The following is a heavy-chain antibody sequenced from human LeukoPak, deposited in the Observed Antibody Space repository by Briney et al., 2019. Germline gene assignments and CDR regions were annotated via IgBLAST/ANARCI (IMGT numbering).Heavy chain of an antibody. D-gene: IGHD6-6*01. CDR1: GFTLSSYA. J-gene: IGHJ3*02. CDR2: ISGSGGST. V-gene: IGHV3-23*01. CDR3: AKDVFEYSSSSGAFDI. Sequence: PGGSLRLSCAASGFTLSSYAMSWVRQAPGKGLEWVSAISGSGGSTYYADSVKGRFTISRDNSKNTLYLQMNSLRAEDTAVYYCAKDVFEYSSSSGAFDIWGQGTMVTVSS.